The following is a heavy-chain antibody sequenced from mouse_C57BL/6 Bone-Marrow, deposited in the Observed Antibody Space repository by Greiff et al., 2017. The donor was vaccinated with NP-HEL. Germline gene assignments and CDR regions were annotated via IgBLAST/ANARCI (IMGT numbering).Heavy chain of an antibody. CDR2: IRSKSNNYAT. CDR3: VRHGSSGWFAY. V-gene: IGHV10-1*01. J-gene: IGHJ3*01. Sequence: EVQLVESGGGLVQPKGSLKLSCAASGFSFNTYAMNWVRQAPGKGLEWVARIRSKSNNYATYYADSVKDRFTISRDDSESMLYLQMNNLKTEDTAMYYCVRHGSSGWFAYWGQGTLVTVSA. D-gene: IGHD3-2*02. CDR1: GFSFNTYA.